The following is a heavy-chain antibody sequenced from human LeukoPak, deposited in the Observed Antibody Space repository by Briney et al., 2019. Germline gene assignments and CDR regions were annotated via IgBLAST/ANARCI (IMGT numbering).Heavy chain of an antibody. V-gene: IGHV5-51*01. CDR2: IYPGDSDT. D-gene: IGHD5-18*01. CDR1: GYRFTNYW. CDR3: ARDGHGYGTFDY. Sequence: GESLKISCKGSGYRFTNYWIGWVRQMPGKGLELMGIIYPGDSDTRYSPSFQGQVTISADKSTSTAYMELSSLRSEDTAVYYRARDGHGYGTFDYWGQGTLVTVSS. J-gene: IGHJ4*02.